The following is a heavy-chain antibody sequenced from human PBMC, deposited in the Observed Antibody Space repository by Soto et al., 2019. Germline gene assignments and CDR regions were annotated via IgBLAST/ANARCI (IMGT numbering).Heavy chain of an antibody. J-gene: IGHJ4*02. V-gene: IGHV3-30*18. CDR3: AKDREYSYGYADY. CDR2: IPYDRGNS. Sequence: QVHLVESGGGVVQPGRSLRLSCAASGFTFSSYGMYWVRQAAGGGLEWVAFIPYDRGNSYYADSGKGRFTISRDNSKNTLYLQMNSLTAEDTAVYYCAKDREYSYGYADYWGQGALVTVSS. CDR1: GFTFSSYG. D-gene: IGHD5-18*01.